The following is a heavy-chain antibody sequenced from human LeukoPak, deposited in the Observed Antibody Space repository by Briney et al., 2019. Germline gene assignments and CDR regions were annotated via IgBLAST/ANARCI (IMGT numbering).Heavy chain of an antibody. D-gene: IGHD3-3*02. CDR2: ISSSSSTI. V-gene: IGHV3-48*01. J-gene: IGHJ4*02. Sequence: GGSLRLSCAASGFTFSSYSTNWVRQAPGKGLEWVSYISSSSSTIYYADSVKGRFTISRDNAKNSLYLQMNSLRAEDTAVYYCARETGFIFGYFDYWGQGTLVTVSS. CDR1: GFTFSSYS. CDR3: ARETGFIFGYFDY.